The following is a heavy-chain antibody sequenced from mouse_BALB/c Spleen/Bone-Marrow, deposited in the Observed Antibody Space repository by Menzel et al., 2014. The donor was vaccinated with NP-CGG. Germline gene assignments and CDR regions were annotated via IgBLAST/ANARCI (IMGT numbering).Heavy chain of an antibody. CDR2: INPGSSSI. V-gene: IGHV4-1*02. CDR3: ARPGDYDAMDY. CDR1: GFDFGRYW. Sequence: EVQLQQSGGGLVQPGGSLELSCAASGFDFGRYWMSWVRQAPGKGLEWIGEINPGSSSINYTPSLKDKFIISRDNAKNTLYLQMSKVRSEDTALYYCARPGDYDAMDYWGQGTSVTVSS. J-gene: IGHJ4*01.